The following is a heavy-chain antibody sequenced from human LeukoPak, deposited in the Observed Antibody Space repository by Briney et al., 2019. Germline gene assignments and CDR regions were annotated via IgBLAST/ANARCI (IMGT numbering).Heavy chain of an antibody. Sequence: QPGGSLRLSCAASGFTFSGYAMSWVRQAPGKGLEWVSAISASGGSTYYADYVKGRFTISRDNSKSTLYLQMNSLGAEDTALYYCAKDNGYCTSTSCFLEYWGQGTLVTVSS. D-gene: IGHD2-2*03. CDR1: GFTFSGYA. V-gene: IGHV3-23*01. CDR2: ISASGGST. J-gene: IGHJ4*02. CDR3: AKDNGYCTSTSCFLEY.